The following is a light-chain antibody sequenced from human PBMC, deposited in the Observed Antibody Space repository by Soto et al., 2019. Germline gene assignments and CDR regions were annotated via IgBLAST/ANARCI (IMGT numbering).Light chain of an antibody. Sequence: IVMTQSPATLPVSPWERATLSCRASQSVSSDLAWYQQKPGQPPRLLIYRTSTRATGIPARFSGSGSGTEFTLTISSMQSEDFAVYYCQQYYNWLTFGGGTKVDIK. CDR3: QQYYNWLT. CDR2: RTS. CDR1: QSVSSD. V-gene: IGKV3-15*01. J-gene: IGKJ4*01.